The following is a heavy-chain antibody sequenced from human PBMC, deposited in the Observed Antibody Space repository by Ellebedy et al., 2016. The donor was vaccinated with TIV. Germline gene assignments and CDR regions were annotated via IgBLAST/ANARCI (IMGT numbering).Heavy chain of an antibody. CDR2: ISFSGDT. CDR1: GGSVSTTTYY. V-gene: IGHV4-39*01. Sequence: SETLSLXXSVSGGSVSTTTYYWVWVRQPPGKGLEWIGSISFSGDTSYNPSLESRVTLSVGTSKNQFSLMVTSMTAADTAVYYCARLSSGWYGWFDPWGQGTLVTVSS. J-gene: IGHJ5*02. CDR3: ARLSSGWYGWFDP. D-gene: IGHD6-19*01.